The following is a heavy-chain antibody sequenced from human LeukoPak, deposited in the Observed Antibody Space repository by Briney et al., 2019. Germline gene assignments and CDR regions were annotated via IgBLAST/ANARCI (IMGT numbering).Heavy chain of an antibody. CDR2: IDPGDSTN. Sequence: GESLKISFKGSGYNFPHYWFGWGRQVPGKGLGWMGIIDPGDSTNRYSPSFQGQVTISVDKSITTAYLHWRSLKASDSAMYYCAKHMEHTAKRSYWFDPWGQGTLVTVSS. CDR3: AKHMEHTAKRSYWFDP. D-gene: IGHD3-10*01. J-gene: IGHJ5*02. CDR1: GYNFPHYW. V-gene: IGHV5-51*01.